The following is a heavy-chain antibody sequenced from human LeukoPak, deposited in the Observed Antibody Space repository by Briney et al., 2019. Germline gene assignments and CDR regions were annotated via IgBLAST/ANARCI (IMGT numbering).Heavy chain of an antibody. CDR2: IYNSGNT. CDR1: GFLVRHNY. J-gene: IGHJ2*01. CDR3: ARDPGVGLDL. Sequence: PGGSLRLSCAASGFLVRHNYMSWIRQAPGRGLGWVSIIYNSGNTDYADSVKGRFTVSRDTSKNTLFLQMNDLRVDDTAIYYCARDPGVGLDLWGRGTLVSV. D-gene: IGHD7-27*01. V-gene: IGHV3-53*01.